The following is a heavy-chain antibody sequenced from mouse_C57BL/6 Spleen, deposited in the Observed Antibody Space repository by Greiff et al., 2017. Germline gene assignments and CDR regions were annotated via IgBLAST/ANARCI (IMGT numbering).Heavy chain of an antibody. J-gene: IGHJ4*01. CDR3: ARQLTEGALDY. Sequence: EVKLMESGGGLVQPGGSLKLSCAASGFTFSDYYMYWVRQTPEKRLEWVAYISNGGGSTYYPDTVKGGFTISRDNATNTLYLQMSRLKSEDTAMYYCARQLTEGALDYWGQGTSVTVSS. D-gene: IGHD4-1*01. CDR1: GFTFSDYY. CDR2: ISNGGGST. V-gene: IGHV5-12*01.